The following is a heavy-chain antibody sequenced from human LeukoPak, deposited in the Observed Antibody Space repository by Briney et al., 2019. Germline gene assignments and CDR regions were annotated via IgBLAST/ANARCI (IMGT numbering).Heavy chain of an antibody. CDR2: IKQDGSEK. D-gene: IGHD3-22*01. J-gene: IGHJ4*02. V-gene: IGHV3-7*01. CDR1: GFTLSSYW. CDR3: ARGTLYYYDSSGYRFGY. Sequence: GGSLRLSCAASGFTLSSYWMSWVRQAPGKGLEWVANIKQDGSEKYYVDSVKGRFTISRDNAKNSLYLQMNSLRAEDTAVYYCARGTLYYYDSSGYRFGYWGQGTLVTVSS.